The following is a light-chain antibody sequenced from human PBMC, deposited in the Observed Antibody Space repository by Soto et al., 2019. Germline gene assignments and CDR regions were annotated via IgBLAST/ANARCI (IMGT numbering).Light chain of an antibody. Sequence: DIQMTQSPSSLSASIGDRVTITCRASQAINNYLAWYQQKPGKVPKLLIYAASTLQSGVPSRFSGSGSGTDFTLTISSLQPEDVATYYCQNSYIAPFTFGPGTKVDIK. CDR1: QAINNY. CDR2: AAS. V-gene: IGKV1-27*01. J-gene: IGKJ3*01. CDR3: QNSYIAPFT.